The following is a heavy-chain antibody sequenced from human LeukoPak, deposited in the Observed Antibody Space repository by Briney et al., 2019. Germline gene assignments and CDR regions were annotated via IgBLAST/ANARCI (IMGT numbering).Heavy chain of an antibody. CDR1: GGSLSSHY. J-gene: IGHJ4*02. D-gene: IGHD2-2*01. V-gene: IGHV4-59*11. CDR3: ARFSSGCSTASCYLTN. Sequence: PSETLSLTCTVGGGSLSSHYWSWIRQPPGKGLELVGHIYYTGTTFYNPSLNSRVIISLDTSRNQFSLRPTSVTAADTAVYYCARFSSGCSTASCYLTNWGQGTLVTVSS. CDR2: IYYTGTT.